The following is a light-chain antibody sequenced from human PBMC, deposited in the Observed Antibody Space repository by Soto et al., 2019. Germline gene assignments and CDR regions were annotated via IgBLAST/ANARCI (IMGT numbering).Light chain of an antibody. CDR1: SSDVGGYNY. CDR3: SSYTSSSTLEV. Sequence: QSALTQPASVSGSPGQSITISCTGTSSDVGGYNYVSWYQQHPGKAPKLMIYEVSNRPSGLSNRFSGSKSGNTASLTISGLQAEDEVDYYCSSYTSSSTLEVFGGGTKLTVL. CDR2: EVS. V-gene: IGLV2-14*01. J-gene: IGLJ3*02.